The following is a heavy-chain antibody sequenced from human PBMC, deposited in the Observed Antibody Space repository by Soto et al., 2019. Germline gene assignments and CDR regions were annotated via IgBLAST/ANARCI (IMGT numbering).Heavy chain of an antibody. CDR1: GFTVCSYA. CDR2: ISGSGGST. CDR3: AKDMAVDTAMVDDYYYYGMDV. Sequence: GGSLRLSCAASGFTVCSYAMGGVRQAPGKGLEWVSAISGSGGSTYYADSVKGRFTISRDNSKNTLYLQMNSLRAEDTAVYYCAKDMAVDTAMVDDYYYYGMDVWGQGTTVTVSS. V-gene: IGHV3-23*01. D-gene: IGHD5-18*01. J-gene: IGHJ6*02.